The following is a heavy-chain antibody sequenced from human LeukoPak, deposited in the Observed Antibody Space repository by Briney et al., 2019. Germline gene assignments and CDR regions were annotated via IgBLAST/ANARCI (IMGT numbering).Heavy chain of an antibody. D-gene: IGHD3-22*01. J-gene: IGHJ4*02. Sequence: PSETLSLTCAVYGGSFSGYYWSWIRQPPGKGLEWIGEINHSGSTNYNPSLKSRVTISVDTSKNQSSLKLSSATAADTAVYYCATQGDSSGYYFDYWGQGTLVTVSS. V-gene: IGHV4-34*01. CDR3: ATQGDSSGYYFDY. CDR2: INHSGST. CDR1: GGSFSGYY.